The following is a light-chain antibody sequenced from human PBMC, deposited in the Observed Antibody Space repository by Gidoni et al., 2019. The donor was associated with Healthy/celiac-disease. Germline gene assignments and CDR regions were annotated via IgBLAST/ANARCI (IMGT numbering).Light chain of an antibody. CDR3: QQSYSTLPT. Sequence: DIQMTQSPSSLSASVGDRVTITCRASQSISSYLNWYQQKPGKAPKLLIYAASSLQSGVPSRFSGSGPGTDFTLTISSLQPEDFATYYCQQSYSTLPTFGQGTRLEIK. CDR2: AAS. V-gene: IGKV1-39*01. CDR1: QSISSY. J-gene: IGKJ5*01.